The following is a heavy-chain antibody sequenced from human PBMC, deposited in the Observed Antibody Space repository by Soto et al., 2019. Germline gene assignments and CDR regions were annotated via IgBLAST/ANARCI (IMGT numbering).Heavy chain of an antibody. CDR1: GFTFSSYA. D-gene: IGHD2-15*01. CDR3: ARQAALRPY. J-gene: IGHJ4*02. CDR2: ISYDGSNK. Sequence: ESGGGVVQPRRSLRLSCAASGFTFSSYAMHWVRQAPGKGLEWVAVISYDGSNKYYADSVKGRFTISRDNSKNTLYLQMNSLRAEDTAVYYCARQAALRPYWGQGTLVTVSS. V-gene: IGHV3-30-3*01.